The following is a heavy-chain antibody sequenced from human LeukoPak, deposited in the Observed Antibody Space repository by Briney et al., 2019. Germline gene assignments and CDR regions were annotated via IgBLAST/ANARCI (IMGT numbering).Heavy chain of an antibody. CDR3: ACGYYYVYYFDY. CDR2: IYHSGST. D-gene: IGHD3-22*01. V-gene: IGHV4-59*11. Sequence: SETLSLTCTVSGGSISTHYWNWIRQPPGKGLEWIGYIYHSGSTNYNPSLQSRVTISVDTSKNQFSLNLNSVTAADTAVYYCACGYYYVYYFDYWGQGTLVTVSS. J-gene: IGHJ4*02. CDR1: GGSISTHY.